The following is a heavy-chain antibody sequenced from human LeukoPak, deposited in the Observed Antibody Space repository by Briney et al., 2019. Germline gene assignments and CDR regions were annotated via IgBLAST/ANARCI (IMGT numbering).Heavy chain of an antibody. D-gene: IGHD3-22*01. CDR2: IYHSGST. Sequence: PSETLSLTCTVSGGSISSYYWSWIRQPPGKGLEWIGSIYHSGSTSYNPSLKSRLTISVDTSKNQFSLKLSSVTAADTAVYYCARSSEGRYYYDSSGFSYYYYYMDVWGKGTTVTISS. J-gene: IGHJ6*03. V-gene: IGHV4-59*01. CDR1: GGSISSYY. CDR3: ARSSEGRYYYDSSGFSYYYYYMDV.